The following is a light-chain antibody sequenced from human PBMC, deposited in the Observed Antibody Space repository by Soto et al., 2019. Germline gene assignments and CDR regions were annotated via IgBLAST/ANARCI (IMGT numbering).Light chain of an antibody. CDR2: KPS. J-gene: IGKJ1*01. CDR1: QSISSW. V-gene: IGKV1-5*03. Sequence: IQITPSSFTLFSILRGRVNNTFRGQQSISSWLAWYQQKPGKAPKLLIYKPSTLESGVPSRFSGSASVTEFTLTISSLQPDDFATYYCQQYNGYGSWTFGQGTKVDIK. CDR3: QQYNGYGSWT.